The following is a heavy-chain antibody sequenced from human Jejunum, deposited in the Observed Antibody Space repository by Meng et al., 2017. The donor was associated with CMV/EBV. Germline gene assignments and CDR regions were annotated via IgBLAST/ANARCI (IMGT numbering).Heavy chain of an antibody. CDR3: ARSLCTGFCTSYATYAFDI. Sequence: FTNYEINWVRQATGQGLEWMGWINPNTGNTGYAQKFQGRVTITRNTSISTVYMELSSLKSEDTAVYYCARSLCTGFCTSYATYAFDIWGQGTMVTVSS. CDR1: FTNYE. D-gene: IGHD2-8*01. J-gene: IGHJ3*02. CDR2: INPNTGNT. V-gene: IGHV1-8*03.